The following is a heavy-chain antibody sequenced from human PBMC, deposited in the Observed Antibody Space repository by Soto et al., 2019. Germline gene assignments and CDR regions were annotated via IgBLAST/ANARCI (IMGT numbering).Heavy chain of an antibody. CDR3: AHHPYYGLGSYSFDY. CDR2: IYWDDDK. CDR1: GFSLTTSRVG. D-gene: IGHD3-10*01. J-gene: IGHJ4*02. Sequence: QITLKASGPTLVRPTQTLTLTCTFSGFSLTTSRVGVGWIRQPPGKALEWLAVIYWDDDKRYSSSLKCSLTITKDNSKNQVVITMTNIDPVDTATYYCAHHPYYGLGSYSFDYWGQGTLVTVSS. V-gene: IGHV2-5*02.